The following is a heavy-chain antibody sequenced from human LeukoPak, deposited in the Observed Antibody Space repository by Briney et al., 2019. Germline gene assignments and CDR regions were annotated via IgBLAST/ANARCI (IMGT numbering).Heavy chain of an antibody. Sequence: GGSLRLSCAASGFTFSSYWMSWLRQAPGKGLEWVANIKQDGSEKYYVDSVKGRFTISRDNSKNTLYLQMNSLRAEDTAVYYCAKGIAARPGDYWGQGTLVTVSS. CDR3: AKGIAARPGDY. D-gene: IGHD6-6*01. CDR2: IKQDGSEK. J-gene: IGHJ4*02. CDR1: GFTFSSYW. V-gene: IGHV3-7*01.